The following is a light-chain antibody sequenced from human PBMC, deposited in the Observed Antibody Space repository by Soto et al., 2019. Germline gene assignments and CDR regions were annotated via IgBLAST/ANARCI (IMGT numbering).Light chain of an antibody. CDR1: QSVSRY. CDR3: QQRSSWPIT. J-gene: IGKJ5*01. V-gene: IGKV3-11*01. Sequence: IVLTQSPGTLSSSPGERATLSCRASQSVSRYLAWFQQKPGQAPRLLIYDASKRATGIPARFSGSGSGTDFTLTISSPEPEDFAVYYCQQRSSWPITFGQGTRLEI. CDR2: DAS.